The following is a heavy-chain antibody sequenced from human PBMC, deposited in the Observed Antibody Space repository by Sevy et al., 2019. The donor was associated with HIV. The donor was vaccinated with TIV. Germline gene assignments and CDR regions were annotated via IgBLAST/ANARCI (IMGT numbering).Heavy chain of an antibody. V-gene: IGHV3-23*01. CDR2: VSGSGGST. Sequence: GGSLRLSCAVSGFAFTSYAMNWVCQAPGKGLESVSGVSGSGGSTYYADSVKGRFSISRDNSRNTLYLQINTLRAEDTAVYYCVKDVAYDNTYLDYWGQGTLVTVSS. D-gene: IGHD3-22*01. CDR1: GFAFTSYA. J-gene: IGHJ4*02. CDR3: VKDVAYDNTYLDY.